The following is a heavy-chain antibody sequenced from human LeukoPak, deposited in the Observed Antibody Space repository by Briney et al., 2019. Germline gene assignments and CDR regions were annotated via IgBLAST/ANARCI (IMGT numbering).Heavy chain of an antibody. J-gene: IGHJ4*02. CDR3: ARLQGRFRYCSSTSCYAYFDY. Sequence: PSETLSLTCAVYGGSFSGYYWSWIRQPPGKGLEWIGEINHSGSTNYNPSLKSRVTISVDTSKNQFSLKLSSVTAADTAVYYCARLQGRFRYCSSTSCYAYFDYWGQGTLVTVSS. CDR1: GGSFSGYY. CDR2: INHSGST. V-gene: IGHV4-34*01. D-gene: IGHD2-2*01.